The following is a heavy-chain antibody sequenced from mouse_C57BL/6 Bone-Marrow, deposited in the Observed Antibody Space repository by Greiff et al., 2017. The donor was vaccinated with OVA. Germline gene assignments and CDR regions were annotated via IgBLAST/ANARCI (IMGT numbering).Heavy chain of an antibody. CDR2: IYPRDGST. D-gene: IGHD1-1*01. CDR3: ARSGPLRYGSSLYYAMDY. Sequence: VQLQQSDAELVKPGASVKISCKVSGYTFTDHTIHWMKQRPEQGLEWIGYIYPRDGSTKYNEKFKGKATLTADKSSSTAYMQLNSLTSEDSAVYFCARSGPLRYGSSLYYAMDYWGQGTSVTVSS. CDR1: GYTFTDHT. J-gene: IGHJ4*01. V-gene: IGHV1-78*01.